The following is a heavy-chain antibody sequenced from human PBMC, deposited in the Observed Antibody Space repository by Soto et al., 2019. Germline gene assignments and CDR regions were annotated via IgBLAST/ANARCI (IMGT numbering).Heavy chain of an antibody. V-gene: IGHV3-48*03. D-gene: IGHD6-13*01. CDR1: GFTFSSYE. CDR3: AHADIAEAGTYGMDV. J-gene: IGHJ6*02. Sequence: GGSLRLSCAASGFTFSSYEMNWVRQAPGKGLEWVSYISSSGSTIYYADSVKGRFTISRDNAKNSLYLQMNSLRAEDTAVYYCAHADIAEAGTYGMDVWGQGTTVTVSS. CDR2: ISSSGSTI.